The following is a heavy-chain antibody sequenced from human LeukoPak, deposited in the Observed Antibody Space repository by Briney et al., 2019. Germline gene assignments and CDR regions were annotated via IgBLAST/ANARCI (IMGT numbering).Heavy chain of an antibody. V-gene: IGHV4-30-4*01. J-gene: IGHJ5*02. Sequence: TSETLSLTCTVSGGSISSGDYYWSWIRQPPGKGLEWIGYIYYSGSTYYNPSLKSRVTISVGTSKNQFSLKLSSVTAADTAVYYCARGYDSSGYPFDPWGQGTLVTASS. CDR3: ARGYDSSGYPFDP. CDR1: GGSISSGDYY. CDR2: IYYSGST. D-gene: IGHD3-22*01.